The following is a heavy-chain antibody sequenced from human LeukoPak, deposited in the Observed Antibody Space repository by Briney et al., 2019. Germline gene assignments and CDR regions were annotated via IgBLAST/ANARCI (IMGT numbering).Heavy chain of an antibody. CDR1: GFTFSTYG. CDR3: AKEYSVRNQFDY. V-gene: IGHV3-23*01. CDR2: ISAGGGNT. J-gene: IGHJ4*02. Sequence: GGSLRLSCAASGFTFSTYGMNWVRQAPGKGLEWVSAISAGGGNTYYADSVKDRFTISRDNSKNTLFLEMNSLRAEDMAVYYCAKEYSVRNQFDYWGQGTLVAVSS. D-gene: IGHD1-14*01.